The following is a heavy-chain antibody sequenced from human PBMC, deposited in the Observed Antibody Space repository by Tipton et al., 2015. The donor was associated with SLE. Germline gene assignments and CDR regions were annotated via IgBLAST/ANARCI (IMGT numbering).Heavy chain of an antibody. CDR1: GYRFSTYW. CDR3: ARRDVVSPGYFDY. J-gene: IGHJ4*02. V-gene: IGHV5-51*03. CDR2: IYVGDSDT. D-gene: IGHD5/OR15-5a*01. Sequence: QLVQSGAEVKKPGESLKISCEGSGYRFSTYWIAWLRQMPGKGLEWMGSIYVGDSDTIYSPSFQGQVTISVDKSISTAYLQWSSLKASDSAMYYCARRDVVSPGYFDYWGQGTLVTVSS.